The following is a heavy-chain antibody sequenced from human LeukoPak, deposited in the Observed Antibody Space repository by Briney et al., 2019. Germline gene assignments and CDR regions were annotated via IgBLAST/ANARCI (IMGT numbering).Heavy chain of an antibody. CDR2: INTYNGNT. CDR1: GYTFTNYG. J-gene: IGHJ5*02. V-gene: IGHV1-18*04. CDR3: ARNSPRDVAERQFSPGVLSLLSQCDNCFDP. Sequence: GASVKVSCKASGYTFTNYGISWVRQAPGQGLEWMGWINTYNGNTNYAQKFQGRVTMTTDTSTSTAYMELRSLRSDDTAVYYCARNSPRDVAERQFSPGVLSLLSQCDNCFDPWGQGTLVSVSS. D-gene: IGHD7-27*01.